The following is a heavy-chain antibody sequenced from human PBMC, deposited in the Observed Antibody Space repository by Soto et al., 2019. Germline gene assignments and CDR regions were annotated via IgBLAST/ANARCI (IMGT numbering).Heavy chain of an antibody. CDR1: GFTFSSYG. V-gene: IGHV3-30*18. CDR3: AKDDGMDV. CDR2: ISYDGSNK. Sequence: QVQLVESGGGVVQPGRSLRLSCAASGFTFSSYGMHWVRQAPGKGLEWVAVISYDGSNKYYADSVKGRFTISRDNSKNTLNLQMNSLRAEDTAVYYCAKDDGMDVWGQGTTVTVSS. J-gene: IGHJ6*02.